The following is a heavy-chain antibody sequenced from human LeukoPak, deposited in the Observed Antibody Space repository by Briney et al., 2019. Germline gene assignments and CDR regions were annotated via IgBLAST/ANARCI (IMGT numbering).Heavy chain of an antibody. CDR2: MNPNSGNT. J-gene: IGHJ4*02. CDR3: AKAGEMASHKQLESYYFDY. D-gene: IGHD5-24*01. CDR1: GYTFTSYD. Sequence: ASVKVSCKASGYTFTSYDINWVRPATGQGLEWMGWMNPNSGNTGYAQKFQGRVTMTRNTSISTAYMELSSLRSEDTAVYYCAKAGEMASHKQLESYYFDYWGQGTLVTVSS. V-gene: IGHV1-8*01.